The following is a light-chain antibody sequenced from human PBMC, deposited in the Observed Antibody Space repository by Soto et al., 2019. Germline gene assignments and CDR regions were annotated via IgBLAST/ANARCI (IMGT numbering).Light chain of an antibody. CDR2: NAF. CDR3: HQHDYSPQT. Sequence: EIVLTQSPGTLSLSPGERATLSCRASQSVGNNFLAWYQQKPGQATRLLIYNAFSSATGISDRFSGSGSGKDFTLTISRLEPEDFAVYYCHQHDYSPQTFGQGTRLEIK. V-gene: IGKV3-20*01. CDR1: QSVGNNF. J-gene: IGKJ5*01.